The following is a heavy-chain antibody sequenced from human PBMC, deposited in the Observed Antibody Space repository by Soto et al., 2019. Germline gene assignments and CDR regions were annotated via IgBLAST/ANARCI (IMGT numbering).Heavy chain of an antibody. Sequence: QVQLQESGPGRVKPSGTLSLTCAVSGGSISSINWWSWVHQPPGKGLEWIGEIYHSGSTNYNPSLKSRVTISVDKSKNQFSLKLSSVTAADTAVYYCARGDCSGGSCYSVDIWGQGTMVTVSS. V-gene: IGHV4-4*02. CDR2: IYHSGST. CDR3: ARGDCSGGSCYSVDI. J-gene: IGHJ3*02. D-gene: IGHD2-15*01. CDR1: GGSISSINW.